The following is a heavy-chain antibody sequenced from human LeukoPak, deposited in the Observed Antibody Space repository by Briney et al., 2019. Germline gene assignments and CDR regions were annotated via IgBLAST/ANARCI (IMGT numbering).Heavy chain of an antibody. CDR2: INHSGST. CDR1: GGSFSGYY. D-gene: IGHD3-10*01. CDR3: ARGNYGSGSYYLSD. J-gene: IGHJ4*02. V-gene: IGHV4-34*01. Sequence: SETLSLTCAVYGGSFSGYYWSWIRQPPGKGLEWIGEINHSGSTNYNPSLKSRVTISVDMSKNQFSLKLSSVTAADTAVYYCARGNYGSGSYYLSDWGQGTLVTVSS.